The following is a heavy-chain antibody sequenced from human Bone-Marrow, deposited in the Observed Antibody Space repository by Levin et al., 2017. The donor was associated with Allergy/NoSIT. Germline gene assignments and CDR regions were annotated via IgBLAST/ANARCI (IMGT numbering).Heavy chain of an antibody. D-gene: IGHD3-9*01. CDR1: GFTFSSYA. J-gene: IGHJ3*02. CDR2: ISGSGGST. V-gene: IGHV3-23*01. Sequence: GGSLRLSCAASGFTFSSYAMSWVRQAPGKGLEWVSAISGSGGSTYYADSVKGRFTISRDNSKNTLYLQMNSLRAEDTAVYYCAKERGGYILTGYYGAFDSWGQGTMVTVSS. CDR3: AKERGGYILTGYYGAFDS.